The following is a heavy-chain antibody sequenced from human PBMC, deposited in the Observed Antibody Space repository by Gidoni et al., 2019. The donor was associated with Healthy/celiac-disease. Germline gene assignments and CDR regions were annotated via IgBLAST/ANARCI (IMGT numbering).Heavy chain of an antibody. CDR1: GFTFSSYW. V-gene: IGHV3-7*05. CDR3: ARILSSGYYYFDY. J-gene: IGHJ4*02. CDR2: IKQDGSEK. Sequence: EVQLVESGGGLVQPGGSLRLSCAASGFTFSSYWMSWVRQAPGKGLEWVANIKQDGSEKYYVDSVKGRFTISRDNAKNSLYLQMNSLGAEDTAVYYCARILSSGYYYFDYWGQGTLVTVSS. D-gene: IGHD3-22*01.